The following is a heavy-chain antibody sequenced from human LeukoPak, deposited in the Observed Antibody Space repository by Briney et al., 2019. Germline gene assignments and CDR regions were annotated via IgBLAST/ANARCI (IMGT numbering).Heavy chain of an antibody. Sequence: GGSLRLSCTASGFAFDEHGMSWVRQVPGKGLERVSGINWSGGSTGYSDPVRGRFTISRDNAKNSLYLQMDSLRAEDTALYYCARAPITSPFYFDCWGQGTLVTVSS. V-gene: IGHV3-20*04. CDR2: INWSGGST. J-gene: IGHJ4*02. CDR3: ARAPITSPFYFDC. D-gene: IGHD3-10*01. CDR1: GFAFDEHG.